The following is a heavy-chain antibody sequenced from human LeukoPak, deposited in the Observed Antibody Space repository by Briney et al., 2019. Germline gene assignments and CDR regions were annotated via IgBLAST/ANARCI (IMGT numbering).Heavy chain of an antibody. CDR1: VFSFSSYA. V-gene: IGHV3-23*01. D-gene: IGHD3-22*01. J-gene: IGHJ4*02. CDR3: ADLGTTYYYDRSTY. CDR2: IRSSGGRP. Sequence: PGVSLTLSCAPCVFSFSSYAMICLRQSTGKGLECVSGIRSSGGRPYSAHSVQGRFTISRDNSKNTLFLQMTGLRAEDTAVYYCADLGTTYYYDRSTYWGQGTLVAVSS.